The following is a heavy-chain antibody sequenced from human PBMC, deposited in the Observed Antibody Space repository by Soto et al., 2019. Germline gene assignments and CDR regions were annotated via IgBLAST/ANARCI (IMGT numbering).Heavy chain of an antibody. D-gene: IGHD3-3*01. CDR2: IYYSGST. CDR1: GGSISSYY. CDR3: AGITIFGVVIIFDP. V-gene: IGHV4-59*01. J-gene: IGHJ5*02. Sequence: SETLSLTCTVSGGSISSYYCSWIRQPPGKGLEWIGYIYYSGSTNYNPSLKSRVTISVDTSKNQFSLKLSSVTAADTAVYYCAGITIFGVVIIFDPWGQGTLVTVSS.